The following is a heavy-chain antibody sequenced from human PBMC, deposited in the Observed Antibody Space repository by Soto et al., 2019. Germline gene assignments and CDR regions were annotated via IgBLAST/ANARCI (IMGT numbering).Heavy chain of an antibody. CDR1: GFTFSDYY. J-gene: IGHJ3*02. D-gene: IGHD3-22*01. Sequence: GSLRLSCAASGFTFSDYYMSWIRQAPGKGLEWVSYISSSSSYTNYADSVKGRFTISRDNSKDTLYPQMNSLRPEDTAVYYCAKTNTHHYYDSSSSPDAFHIWGQGTMVTVSS. CDR3: AKTNTHHYYDSSSSPDAFHI. V-gene: IGHV3-11*06. CDR2: ISSSSSYT.